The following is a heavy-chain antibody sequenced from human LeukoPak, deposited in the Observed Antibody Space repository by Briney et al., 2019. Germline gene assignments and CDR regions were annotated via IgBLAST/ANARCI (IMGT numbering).Heavy chain of an antibody. D-gene: IGHD3-3*01. J-gene: IGHJ4*02. CDR2: INSDGSST. V-gene: IGHV3-74*01. Sequence: GGSLRLSCAASGFTFSSYWMHWVRQAPGKGLVWVSRINSDGSSTSYADSVKGRFTISRDNSKNTLYLQMNSLRAEDTAVYYCAKDSSRFLESGFDYWGQGTLVTVSS. CDR3: AKDSSRFLESGFDY. CDR1: GFTFSSYW.